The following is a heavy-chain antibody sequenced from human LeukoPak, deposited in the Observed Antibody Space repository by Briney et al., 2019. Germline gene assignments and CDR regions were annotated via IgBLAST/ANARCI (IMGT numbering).Heavy chain of an antibody. CDR2: ISYSSAVT. V-gene: IGHV3-23*01. Sequence: GGSLRLSCAASGFTFVNYAVRCVRQAPGKGVEGVSVISYSSAVTYYADSLKGRFTISRDNSKNTLYLQMNSLRAEDTAVYYCAKDRNGWPTNFDSWGQGTLVTVSA. CDR1: GFTFVNYA. CDR3: AKDRNGWPTNFDS. D-gene: IGHD6-19*01. J-gene: IGHJ4*02.